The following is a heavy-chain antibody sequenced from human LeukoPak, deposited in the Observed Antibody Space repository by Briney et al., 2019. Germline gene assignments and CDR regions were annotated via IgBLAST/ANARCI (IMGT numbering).Heavy chain of an antibody. V-gene: IGHV3-23*01. J-gene: IGHJ4*02. CDR1: GFTFSSYA. D-gene: IGHD3-10*01. CDR2: ISGSGGST. Sequence: GGSLRLSCAASGFTFSSYAMSWVRQAPGKGLEWVSAISGSGGSTYYADSVKGRFTISRDNSKNTLYLQMNSLRAEDTAVYYCAKVNLGVRRLGRGPIDYWGQGTLVTVSS. CDR3: AKVNLGVRRLGRGPIDY.